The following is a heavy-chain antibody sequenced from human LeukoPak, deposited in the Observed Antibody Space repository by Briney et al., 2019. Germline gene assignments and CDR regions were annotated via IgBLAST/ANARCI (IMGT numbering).Heavy chain of an antibody. D-gene: IGHD6-19*01. J-gene: IGHJ4*02. Sequence: PSETLSLTCTVSGGSISSSSYYWGWIRQPPGKGLEWIGSFYYSGSTYYNPSLKSRVTISVDTSKNQFSLKLSSVTAADTAVYYCASRSRSSGWYSVLDYWGQGTLVTVSS. CDR3: ASRSRSSGWYSVLDY. V-gene: IGHV4-39*01. CDR1: GGSISSSSYY. CDR2: FYYSGST.